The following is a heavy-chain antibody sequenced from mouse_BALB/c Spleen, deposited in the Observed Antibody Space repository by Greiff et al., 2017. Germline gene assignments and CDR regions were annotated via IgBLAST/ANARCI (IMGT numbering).Heavy chain of an antibody. V-gene: IGHV5-17*02. CDR2: ISSGSSTI. CDR1: GFTFSSFG. D-gene: IGHD4-1*01. J-gene: IGHJ4*01. CDR3: ARSQTGTRAMDY. Sequence: EVKLMESGGGLVQPGGSRKLSCAASGFTFSSFGMHWVRQAPEKGLEWVAYISSGSSTIYYADTVKGRFTISRDNPKNTLFLQMTSLRSEDTAMYYCARSQTGTRAMDYWGQGTSVTVSS.